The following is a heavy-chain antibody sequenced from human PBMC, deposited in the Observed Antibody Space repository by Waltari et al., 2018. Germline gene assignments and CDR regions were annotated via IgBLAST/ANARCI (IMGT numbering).Heavy chain of an antibody. CDR3: ARAGYYRFDY. CDR2: INSDGSTT. V-gene: IGHV3-74*01. CDR1: GLTFSNSW. D-gene: IGHD3-22*01. Sequence: EVQLVESGGGLVQPGGSLRLYCEGSGLTFSNSWGHWIRQAPGKGLEWLSRINSDGSTTNYADSVKGRFTISRDNAKNTLYLEMNSLRAEDTAVYYCARAGYYRFDYWGQGTLVTVSS. J-gene: IGHJ4*02.